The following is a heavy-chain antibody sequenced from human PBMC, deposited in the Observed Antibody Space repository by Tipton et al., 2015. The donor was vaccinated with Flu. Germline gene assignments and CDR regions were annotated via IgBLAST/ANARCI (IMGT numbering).Heavy chain of an antibody. CDR2: IYYTGTP. V-gene: IGHV4-59*01. J-gene: IGHJ5*02. CDR1: GDSINSYY. Sequence: TLSLTCLVSGDSINSYYWSWIRQSPGKGLEWLGHIYYTGTPTSSPPLKSRVTMSIDTSKNHFSQSLSSVTAADTAVYYCARGRGGFCTGGSCQRDNWFDPWGQGTQVTVSS. D-gene: IGHD2-8*02. CDR3: ARGRGGFCTGGSCQRDNWFDP.